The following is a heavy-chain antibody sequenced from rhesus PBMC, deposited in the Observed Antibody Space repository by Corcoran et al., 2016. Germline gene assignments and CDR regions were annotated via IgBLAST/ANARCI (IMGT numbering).Heavy chain of an antibody. CDR2: IGGSSGST. J-gene: IGHJ4*01. CDR3: ARGYCTSTTCWNFDY. V-gene: IGHV4S7*01. CDR1: GGSISDDYY. Sequence: QVQLQESGPGLVKPSETLSLTCAVSGGSISDDYYWSWIRQPPGKGLERIGYIGGSSGSTNYNPSLKSRVTISKDTSKHQFSLKLSTVTAAGTAVYYCARGYCTSTTCWNFDYWGQGVLVTVSS. D-gene: IGHD2-2*01.